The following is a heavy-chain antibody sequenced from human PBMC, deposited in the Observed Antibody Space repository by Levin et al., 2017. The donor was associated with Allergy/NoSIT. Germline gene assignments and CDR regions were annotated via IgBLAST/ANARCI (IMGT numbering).Heavy chain of an antibody. V-gene: IGHV3-9*01. CDR1: GFTFDDYA. D-gene: IGHD6-13*01. CDR3: AKDSAGYSSSWYYFDY. CDR2: ISWNSGSI. Sequence: SLKISCAASGFTFDDYAMHWVRQAPGKGLEWVSGISWNSGSIGYADSVKGRFTISRDNAKNSLYLQMNSLRAEDTALYYCAKDSAGYSSSWYYFDYWGQGTLVTVSS. J-gene: IGHJ4*02.